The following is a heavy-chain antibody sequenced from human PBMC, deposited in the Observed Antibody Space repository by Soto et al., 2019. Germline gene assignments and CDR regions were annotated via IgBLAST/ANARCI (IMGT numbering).Heavy chain of an antibody. D-gene: IGHD2-21*02. CDR3: ARGIQYGGNSAD. CDR1: VYSISSGYY. V-gene: IGHV4-38-2*01. J-gene: IGHJ4*02. Sequence: SETLSLTCGVSVYSISSGYYWGWIRQPPGKGLEWIASIFHSGSTYYNPSLKSRVTISVDTSKNQFSLKLSSVTAADTAVYYCARGIQYGGNSADWGQGTLVSVSS. CDR2: IFHSGST.